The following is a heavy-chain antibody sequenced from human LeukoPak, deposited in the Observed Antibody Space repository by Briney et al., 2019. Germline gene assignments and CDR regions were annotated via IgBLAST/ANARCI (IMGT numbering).Heavy chain of an antibody. J-gene: IGHJ4*02. CDR2: INHSGST. V-gene: IGHV4-34*01. Sequence: PSETLSLICAVYGGSFSGYYWSWIRQPPGKGLEWIGEINHSGSTNYNPSLKSRVTISVDTSKNQFSLKLSSVTAADTAVYYCAREAALCGDYIDYWGQGTLVTVSS. CDR1: GGSFSGYY. CDR3: AREAALCGDYIDY. D-gene: IGHD6-25*01.